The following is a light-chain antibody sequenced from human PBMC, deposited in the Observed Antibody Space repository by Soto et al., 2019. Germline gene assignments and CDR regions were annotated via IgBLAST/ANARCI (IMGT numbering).Light chain of an antibody. J-gene: IGKJ4*01. CDR1: QSISNW. V-gene: IGKV1-5*01. CDR3: QQRSNWPPV. CDR2: HAS. Sequence: VHMTQSPSTLPASWGDIVAITFRASQSISNWLAWYQQKPGTAPKLLIYHASTLESGVPSRFSGSGSGTDFTLTISSLEPEDFAVYYCQQRSNWPPVFGGGTKVDIK.